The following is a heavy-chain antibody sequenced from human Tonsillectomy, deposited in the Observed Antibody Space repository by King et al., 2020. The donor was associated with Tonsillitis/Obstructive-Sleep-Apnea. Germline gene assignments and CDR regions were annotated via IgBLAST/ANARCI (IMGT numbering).Heavy chain of an antibody. CDR2: INPSGGST. J-gene: IGHJ4*02. Sequence: HEQLVQSGAEVKKPGASVKVSCKASGYTFTSYYIHWVRQAPGQGLEWMGIINPSGGSTSYAQKFQGRVTMTRETSTSTVYMELSSLRYEDTGVYYCSRGPGDTTYFDYWGQGTLVTVSS. V-gene: IGHV1-46*01. D-gene: IGHD4-11*01. CDR1: GYTFTSYY. CDR3: SRGPGDTTYFDY.